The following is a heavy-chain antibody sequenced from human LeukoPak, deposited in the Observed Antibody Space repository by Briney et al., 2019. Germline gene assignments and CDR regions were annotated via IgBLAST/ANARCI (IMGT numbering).Heavy chain of an antibody. CDR1: GYTFTSYD. Sequence: ASVKVSCKASGYTFTSYDINWVRQATGQGLEWMGWMNPNSGNTGYAQKFQGRATMTRNTSISTAYMELSSLRSEDTAVYYCARVLVVPAATYYYYYYMDVWGKGTTVTVSS. J-gene: IGHJ6*03. D-gene: IGHD2-2*01. V-gene: IGHV1-8*01. CDR3: ARVLVVPAATYYYYYYMDV. CDR2: MNPNSGNT.